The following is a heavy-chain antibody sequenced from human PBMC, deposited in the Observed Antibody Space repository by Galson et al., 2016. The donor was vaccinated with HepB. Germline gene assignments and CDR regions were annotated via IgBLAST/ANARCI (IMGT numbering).Heavy chain of an antibody. V-gene: IGHV1-69*06. CDR1: GGTFSSYA. CDR2: IIPIFGTA. Sequence: SVKVSCKASGGTFSSYAISWVRQAPGQGLGWMGGIIPIFGTANYAQKFQGRVTITADKSTSTAYMELSSLRSEDTAVYYCHLVVVAAFSFFYGMDVWGQGATVTVSS. CDR3: HLVVVAAFSFFYGMDV. D-gene: IGHD2-15*01. J-gene: IGHJ6*02.